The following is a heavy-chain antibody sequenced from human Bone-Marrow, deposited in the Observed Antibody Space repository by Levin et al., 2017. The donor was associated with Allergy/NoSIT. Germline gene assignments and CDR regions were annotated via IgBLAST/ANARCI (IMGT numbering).Heavy chain of an antibody. D-gene: IGHD7-27*01. CDR2: VLNDGDKK. CDR1: GITFSYYD. Sequence: GGSLRLSCEVSGITFSYYDMHWVRQAPGKGLEWVAVVLNDGDKKYCEVSVMGRFSISRDNSKNTLYLQMNSLRPEDTAVYYCAKQGSLGPYYFDYWGQETLVT. J-gene: IGHJ4*02. CDR3: AKQGSLGPYYFDY. V-gene: IGHV3-30*18.